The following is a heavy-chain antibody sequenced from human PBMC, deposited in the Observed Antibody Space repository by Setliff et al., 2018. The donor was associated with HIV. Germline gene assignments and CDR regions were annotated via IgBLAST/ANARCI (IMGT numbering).Heavy chain of an antibody. D-gene: IGHD6-13*01. CDR2: ISLSGST. J-gene: IGHJ5*02. Sequence: SETLSLTCSVSGYSLSSASYWGWIRQSPEKGLEWIGSISLSGSTYYNPSLQSRVTISIDMTKNHFSLNLKSVTAADTAIYYCARGLTAPAAAGSWGQGTLVTVS. V-gene: IGHV4-38-2*02. CDR3: ARGLTAPAAAGS. CDR1: GYSLSSASY.